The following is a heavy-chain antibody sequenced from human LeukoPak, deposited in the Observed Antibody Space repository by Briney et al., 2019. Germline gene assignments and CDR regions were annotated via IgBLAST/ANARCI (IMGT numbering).Heavy chain of an antibody. D-gene: IGHD2-15*01. Sequence: GGSLRLSCAASGFTFSSYGMRWVRQAPEKGLEWVAFIRYDGSTKYYADSVKGRFTISRDNSKHTLYLQMNSLRAEDTAVYYCAKDDLCSRGSCYPDAFDIWGQGTMVTVSS. CDR2: IRYDGSTK. V-gene: IGHV3-30*02. CDR3: AKDDLCSRGSCYPDAFDI. J-gene: IGHJ3*02. CDR1: GFTFSSYG.